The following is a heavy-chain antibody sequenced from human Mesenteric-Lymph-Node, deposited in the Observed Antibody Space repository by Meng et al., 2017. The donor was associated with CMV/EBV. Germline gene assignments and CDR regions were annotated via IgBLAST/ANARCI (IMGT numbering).Heavy chain of an antibody. CDR1: GFTFSSYE. V-gene: IGHV3-48*03. J-gene: IGHJ6*02. Sequence: GESLKISCAVSGFTFSSYEMKWVRQAPGKGLEWVSYISTGGSIIYHADSVKGRFTISRDNAKNSLYLQMNSLRADDTAVYFCARKANYYYYVMDVWGQGTTVTVSS. CDR3: ARKANYYYYVMDV. CDR2: ISTGGSII.